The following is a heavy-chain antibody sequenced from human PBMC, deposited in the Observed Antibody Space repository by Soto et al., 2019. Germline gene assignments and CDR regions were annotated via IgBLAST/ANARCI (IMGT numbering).Heavy chain of an antibody. J-gene: IGHJ4*02. Sequence: QVQLVESGGGVVRPGRSLRLSCAASGFMFETHAMHWVRQAPGKGLEWVALISYDGDVKFYGDSVKGRFTISRDNSKNTRPPQMTSLPAEDTAVYYWARDHYRTSSPPRDDWGQGKRVTVPS. CDR2: ISYDGDVK. CDR1: GFMFETHA. CDR3: ARDHYRTSSPPRDD. V-gene: IGHV3-30-3*01. D-gene: IGHD3-16*02.